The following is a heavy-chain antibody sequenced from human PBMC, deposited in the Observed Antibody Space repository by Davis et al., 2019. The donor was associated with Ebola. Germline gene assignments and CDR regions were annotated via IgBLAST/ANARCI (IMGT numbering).Heavy chain of an antibody. V-gene: IGHV3-74*01. CDR3: ARKFATAPAV. CDR2: INSDGSTT. D-gene: IGHD2-21*02. CDR1: GFTFSSYW. Sequence: GESLKISCAASGFTFSSYWMHWVRQAPGKGLVWVSRINSDGSTTGYADSVKGRFTIFRDDAKNSLYLQMNSLKDEDTAVYYCARKFATAPAVWGQGTMVIVSS. J-gene: IGHJ3*01.